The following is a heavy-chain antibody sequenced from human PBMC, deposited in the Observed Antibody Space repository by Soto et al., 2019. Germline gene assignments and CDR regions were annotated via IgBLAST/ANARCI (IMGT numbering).Heavy chain of an antibody. CDR2: ISGSGGST. D-gene: IGHD6-13*01. J-gene: IGHJ4*02. V-gene: IGHV3-23*01. Sequence: PGGSLRLSCAASGFTFSSYAMNWVRLAPGKGLEWVSVISGSGGSTYYADSVKGRFTISRDNSKNTLYLQMNSLRAEDTAVYYCARRGPGTYFDYWGQGTLVTVSS. CDR3: ARRGPGTYFDY. CDR1: GFTFSSYA.